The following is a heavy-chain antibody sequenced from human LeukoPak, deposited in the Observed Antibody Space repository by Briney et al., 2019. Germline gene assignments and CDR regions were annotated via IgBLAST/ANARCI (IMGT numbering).Heavy chain of an antibody. CDR2: IYYSGST. V-gene: IGHV4-30-4*01. J-gene: IGHJ5*02. CDR3: ARESYPSWFDP. D-gene: IGHD2-2*01. CDR1: GGSISSGDYY. Sequence: SETLSLTCTVSGGSISSGDYYWSWIRQPPGKALEWIGYIYYSGSTYYNPSLKSRVTISVDTSKNQFSLKLSSVTAADTAVYYCARESYPSWFDPWGQGTLVTVSS.